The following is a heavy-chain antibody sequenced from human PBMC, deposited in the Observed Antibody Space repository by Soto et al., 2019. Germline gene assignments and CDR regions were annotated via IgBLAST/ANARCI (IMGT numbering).Heavy chain of an antibody. Sequence: SETLSLTCTVSGGSISSYYWGWIRQPPGKGLEWIGSIYYSGSTYYNPSLKSRVTISVDTSKNQFSLKLSSVTAADTAVYYCARRRVAVDSYYYYGMDVWGQGTTVTVSS. J-gene: IGHJ6*02. CDR3: ARRRVAVDSYYYYGMDV. D-gene: IGHD6-19*01. CDR1: GGSISSYY. V-gene: IGHV4-39*01. CDR2: IYYSGST.